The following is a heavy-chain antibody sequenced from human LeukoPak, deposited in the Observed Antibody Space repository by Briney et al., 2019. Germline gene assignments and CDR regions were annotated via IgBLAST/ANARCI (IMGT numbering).Heavy chain of an antibody. J-gene: IGHJ3*01. V-gene: IGHV3-21*01. CDR2: ISSSSSYI. Sequence: PGGSLRLSCAASGFTFSSYSMNWVRQAPGKGLEWVSSISSSSSYIYYADSVKGGFTISRDNAKNSLYLQMKSLRAEDTAVYYCAKDRRYYDGSSYYSHDGFDLWGQGTVVTVSS. CDR3: AKDRRYYDGSSYYSHDGFDL. D-gene: IGHD3-22*01. CDR1: GFTFSSYS.